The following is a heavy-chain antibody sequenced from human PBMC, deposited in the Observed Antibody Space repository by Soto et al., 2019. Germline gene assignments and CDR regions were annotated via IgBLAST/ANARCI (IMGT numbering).Heavy chain of an antibody. D-gene: IGHD2-2*01. CDR3: ARSQGSSTSLEIYYYYYYGMDV. CDR1: GGTFSSYA. V-gene: IGHV1-69*01. CDR2: IIPITETT. J-gene: IGHJ6*02. Sequence: QVQLVQSGAEVKKPGSSVKVSCKASGGTFSSYAISWVRQAPGQGLEWMGGIIPITETTNYAQKFQGIVTITADESTSTAYMELSSLRSEDTAVYYCARSQGSSTSLEIYYYYYYGMDVWGQGTTVTVSS.